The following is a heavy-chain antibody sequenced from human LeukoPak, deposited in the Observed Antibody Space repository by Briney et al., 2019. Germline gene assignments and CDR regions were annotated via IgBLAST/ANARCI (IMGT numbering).Heavy chain of an antibody. V-gene: IGHV4-4*07. CDR3: ARAPDYDFPHSFDY. CDR1: GASISSYY. J-gene: IGHJ4*02. D-gene: IGHD3-3*01. Sequence: SETLSLTCTVSGASISSYYWSWIRQPAGKGLEWIGRIYSSGSTDYNPSLKSRVTISVDTSKNQFSLKLSSVTAADTAVYYCARAPDYDFPHSFDYWGQGTLVTVSS. CDR2: IYSSGST.